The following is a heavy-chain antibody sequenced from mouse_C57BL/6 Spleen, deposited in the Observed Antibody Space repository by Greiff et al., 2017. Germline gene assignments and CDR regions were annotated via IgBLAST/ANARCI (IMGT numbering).Heavy chain of an antibody. J-gene: IGHJ3*01. CDR2: INPNNGGT. CDR3: AREGAIYYDYDAGFAY. Sequence: EVQLQQSGPELVKPGASVKIPCKASGYTFTDYNMDWVKQSHGKSLEWIGDINPNNGGTIYNQKFKGKATLTVDKSSSTAYMELRSLTSEDTAVYYCAREGAIYYDYDAGFAYWGQGTLVTVSA. CDR1: GYTFTDYN. V-gene: IGHV1-18*01. D-gene: IGHD2-4*01.